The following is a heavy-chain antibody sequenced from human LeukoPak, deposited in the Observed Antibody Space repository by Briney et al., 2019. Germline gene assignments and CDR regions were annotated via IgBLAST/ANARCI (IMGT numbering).Heavy chain of an antibody. D-gene: IGHD1-26*01. CDR3: AAYLGGTYQGYFDF. CDR2: IYYTGST. J-gene: IGHJ4*02. Sequence: PSETLSLTCTVSGGSISSYHWSWIRQPPGKGVEWIGYIYYTGSTNYNPSLKSRVAISVDTSKNQFSLNLSSVTAADTAVYYCAAYLGGTYQGYFDFWGQGTQVTVSS. V-gene: IGHV4-59*01. CDR1: GGSISSYH.